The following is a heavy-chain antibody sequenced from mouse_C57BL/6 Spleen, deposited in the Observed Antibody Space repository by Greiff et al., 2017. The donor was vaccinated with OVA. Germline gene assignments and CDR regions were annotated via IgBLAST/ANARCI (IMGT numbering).Heavy chain of an antibody. Sequence: QVQLQQSGPELVKPGASVKLSCKASGYTFTSYDINWVKQRPGQGLEWIGWIYPRDGSTKYNEKFKGKATLIVDTSSSTAYMELHSLTSEDSAVYFCARSPVVARRYFDVWGTGTTVTVSS. J-gene: IGHJ1*03. CDR3: ARSPVVARRYFDV. CDR2: IYPRDGST. CDR1: GYTFTSYD. V-gene: IGHV1-85*01. D-gene: IGHD1-1*01.